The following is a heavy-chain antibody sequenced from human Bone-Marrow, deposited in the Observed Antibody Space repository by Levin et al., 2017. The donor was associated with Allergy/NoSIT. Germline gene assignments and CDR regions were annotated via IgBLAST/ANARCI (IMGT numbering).Heavy chain of an antibody. CDR2: IYYSGST. Sequence: SQTLSLTCIVSGGSINSYHWSWIRQPPGKGLEWIGYIYYSGSTNYNPSLKSRVTMSVDTSKNQFSLTLNSVTAADTAVYYCARDRVVASSGTYHYGMAVWGQGTTVTVSS. J-gene: IGHJ6*02. CDR3: ARDRVVASSGTYHYGMAV. D-gene: IGHD2-15*01. CDR1: GGSINSYH. V-gene: IGHV4-59*01.